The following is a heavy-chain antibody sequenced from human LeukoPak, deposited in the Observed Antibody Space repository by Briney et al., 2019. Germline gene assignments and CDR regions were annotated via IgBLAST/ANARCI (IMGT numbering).Heavy chain of an antibody. CDR2: ISYDGSNI. CDR1: GFTFSSYA. D-gene: IGHD3-22*01. J-gene: IGHJ4*02. CDR3: ARALPDSSGYYYGLDY. V-gene: IGHV3-30*14. Sequence: GGSLRLSCAASGFTFSSYAMHWVRQAPGKGLEWVAVISYDGSNIYYADSVEGRFTISRDNSKNTLYLQMNSLRAEDTAVYYCARALPDSSGYYYGLDYWGQGTLVTVSS.